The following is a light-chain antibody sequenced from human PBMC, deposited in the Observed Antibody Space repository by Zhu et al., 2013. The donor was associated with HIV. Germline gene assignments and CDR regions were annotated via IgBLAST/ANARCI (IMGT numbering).Light chain of an antibody. J-gene: IGKJ2*04. Sequence: EIVLTQSPGTLSLSPGERATLSCRASQSITSSFLAWYQQKRGQAPRLLIFGASTRATGIPDRFSGSGSGTDFTLTISSLEPEDFAIYYCQQRSNWPMCSFGQGTKLEIK. CDR1: QSITSSF. CDR2: GAS. V-gene: IGKV3D-20*02. CDR3: QQRSNWPMCS.